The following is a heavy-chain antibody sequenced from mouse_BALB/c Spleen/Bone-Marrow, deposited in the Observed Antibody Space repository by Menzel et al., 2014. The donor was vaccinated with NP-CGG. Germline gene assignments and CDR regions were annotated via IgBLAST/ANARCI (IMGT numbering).Heavy chain of an antibody. V-gene: IGHV1S56*01. CDR2: FYPGDGSS. CDR1: GYTFTSYD. J-gene: IGHJ3*01. Sequence: QVQLQQSGPELVKPGALVKISCKASGYTFTSYDINWVKQRPGQGLEWIGWFYPGDGSSKYNEKFKGKATLTADKSSSTAYMQLSSLTSENSAVYFCACSGDRSGYGFAYWGQGTLVTVSA. D-gene: IGHD3-2*01. CDR3: ACSGDRSGYGFAY.